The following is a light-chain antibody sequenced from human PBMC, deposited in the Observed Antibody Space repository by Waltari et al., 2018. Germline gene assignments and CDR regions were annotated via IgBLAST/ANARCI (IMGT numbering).Light chain of an antibody. CDR2: EVI. CDR1: TSGSGNSDF. J-gene: IGLJ3*02. CDR3: CSYVQKDIWL. V-gene: IGLV2-23*02. Sequence: QSALTQPPSVSGAPGQSITISCTATTSGSGNSDFVSWYQHHPGKVPKLLIYEVIKRPSNISDRFTGSKSGNTASLSISGLQADDEADYYCCSYVQKDIWLFGRGTKVTVL.